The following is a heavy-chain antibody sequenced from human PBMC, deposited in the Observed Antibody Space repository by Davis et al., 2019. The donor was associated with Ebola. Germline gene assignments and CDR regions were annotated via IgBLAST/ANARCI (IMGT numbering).Heavy chain of an antibody. Sequence: GESLKISCAVSGITLSSYWMNWVRQAPGKGLVWVSRINSDGSSTIYADSVRGRFTISRDNAKNTLYLQMSSLRAEDTAVYYCARGAGRFGEFNWGQGTLVTVSS. CDR2: INSDGSST. CDR3: ARGAGRFGEFN. J-gene: IGHJ4*02. D-gene: IGHD3-10*01. CDR1: GITLSSYW. V-gene: IGHV3-74*01.